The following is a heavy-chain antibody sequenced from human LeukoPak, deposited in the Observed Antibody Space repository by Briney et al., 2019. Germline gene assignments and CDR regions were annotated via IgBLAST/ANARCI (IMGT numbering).Heavy chain of an antibody. J-gene: IGHJ4*02. D-gene: IGHD5-24*01. Sequence: PGGSLRLSCAASGFTFSRHAMSWARQAPGKGLEWVSTTGLNSVNTLCAESVQGRFSISRDNSKNTLDLQMDNLRVDDTAVYYCAKGDDIGKHPTRAYYFDTWGQGTLVTVSS. CDR2: TGLNSVNT. CDR3: AKGDDIGKHPTRAYYFDT. CDR1: GFTFSRHA. V-gene: IGHV3-23*01.